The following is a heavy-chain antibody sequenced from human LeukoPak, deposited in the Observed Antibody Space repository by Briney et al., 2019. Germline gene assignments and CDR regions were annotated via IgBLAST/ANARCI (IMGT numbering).Heavy chain of an antibody. D-gene: IGHD1-26*01. V-gene: IGHV4-39*07. CDR2: ILYSGST. J-gene: IGHJ6*03. CDR1: DDSIFSYSYY. Sequence: SETLSLTCTVSDDSIFSYSYYWGWIRQPPGKGLEWIGSILYSGSTFYNPSLKSRVTISIDTSKNQFSLRLSSVTAADMAVYYCARVQGGSYSYYYYYMDVWGKGTTVTVSS. CDR3: ARVQGGSYSYYYYYMDV.